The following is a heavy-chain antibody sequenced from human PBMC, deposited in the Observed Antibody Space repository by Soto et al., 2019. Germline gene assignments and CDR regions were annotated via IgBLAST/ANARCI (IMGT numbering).Heavy chain of an antibody. V-gene: IGHV3-74*01. CDR3: ARDGGYFDY. J-gene: IGHJ4*02. CDR2: INSDGSST. Sequence: PGGSLRLSCAASGFTFSSYWMYWFRQAPGEGLVWVSRINSDGSSTTYADSVKGRFTVSRDNAKDTLYLHMNSLRAEDTAVYYCARDGGYFDYWGQGILVTVSS. CDR1: GFTFSSYW. D-gene: IGHD3-10*01.